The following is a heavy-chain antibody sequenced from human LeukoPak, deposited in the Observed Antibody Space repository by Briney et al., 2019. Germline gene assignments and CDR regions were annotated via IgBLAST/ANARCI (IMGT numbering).Heavy chain of an antibody. Sequence: SETLSLTCAVYGGSFSGYYWSWIRQPPGKGLEWIGEINHSGSTNYNPSLKSRVTISVDTSKNQFSLKLSSVTAADTAVYYCARLSEYSYGYVGLWGQGTLVTVSS. V-gene: IGHV4-34*01. CDR1: GGSFSGYY. J-gene: IGHJ4*02. D-gene: IGHD5-18*01. CDR3: ARLSEYSYGYVGL. CDR2: INHSGST.